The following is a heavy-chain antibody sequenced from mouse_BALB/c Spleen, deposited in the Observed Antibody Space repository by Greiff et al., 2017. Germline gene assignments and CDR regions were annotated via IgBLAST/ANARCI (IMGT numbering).Heavy chain of an antibody. J-gene: IGHJ3*01. CDR1: GYSFTSYW. Sequence: QVQLQQFGPQLVRPGASVKISCKASGYSFTSYWMHWVKQRPGQGLEWIGMIDPSDSETRLNQKFKDKATLTVDKSSSTAYMQLSSPTSEDSAVYYCARDFITTVVAPYWGQGTLVTVSA. CDR3: ARDFITTVVAPY. CDR2: IDPSDSET. V-gene: IGHV1S126*01. D-gene: IGHD1-1*01.